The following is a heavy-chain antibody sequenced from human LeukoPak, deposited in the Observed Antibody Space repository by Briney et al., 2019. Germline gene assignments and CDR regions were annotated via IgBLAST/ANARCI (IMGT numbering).Heavy chain of an antibody. CDR1: GGSISSYY. CDR2: IYYSGST. J-gene: IGHJ6*03. Sequence: SETLSLTCTVSGGSISSYYWSWIRQPPGKGLEWIGYIYYSGSTNYNPSLKSRVTISVDTSKNQFSLKLSSVTAADTAVYYCARVRFGSGSLYYYYYYMDVWGKGTTVTISS. V-gene: IGHV4-59*01. CDR3: ARVRFGSGSLYYYYYYMDV. D-gene: IGHD3-10*01.